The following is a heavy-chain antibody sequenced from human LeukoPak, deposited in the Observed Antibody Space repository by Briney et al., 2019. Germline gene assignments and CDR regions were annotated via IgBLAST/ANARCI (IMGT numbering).Heavy chain of an antibody. CDR2: INQYGSEE. Sequence: GGSRRLSCAASGLTFSSYWMSWVRQAPGKGLEWVADINQYGSEEYYVDSVKGRFTISRDNAKNSVYLEMNSLRAEDTAVYYCAREDQGFWWDFDLWGQGTLVTVSS. D-gene: IGHD3-3*01. CDR1: GLTFSSYW. CDR3: AREDQGFWWDFDL. J-gene: IGHJ4*02. V-gene: IGHV3-7*01.